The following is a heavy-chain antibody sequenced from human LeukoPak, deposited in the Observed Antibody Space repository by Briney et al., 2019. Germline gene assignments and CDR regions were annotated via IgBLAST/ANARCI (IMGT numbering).Heavy chain of an antibody. CDR2: ISGSGGST. D-gene: IGHD3-22*01. J-gene: IGHJ4*02. CDR3: AKRSSYYSDSSGYRSEYYFDY. V-gene: IGHV3-23*01. Sequence: GGSLRLSCAAPGFTFSSYAMSWVRQAPGKGLEWVSVISGSGGSTYYADSVKGRFTISRDNSKNTLHLQMNSLRAEDTAVYYCAKRSSYYSDSSGYRSEYYFDYWGQGTLVTVSS. CDR1: GFTFSSYA.